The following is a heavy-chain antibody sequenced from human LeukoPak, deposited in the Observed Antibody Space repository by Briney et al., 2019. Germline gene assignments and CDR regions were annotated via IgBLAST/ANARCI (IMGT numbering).Heavy chain of an antibody. CDR3: ARGMDYFDSSGYYHDYGMDV. CDR2: INHSGSI. D-gene: IGHD3-22*01. CDR1: GGSFSNYY. Sequence: PSETLSLTCAVYGGSFSNYYWSWIRQSPGKGLDWIGEINHSGSINYNPSLKSRFTISVDTSKNQFSLKLSSVTAADTAVYYCARGMDYFDSSGYYHDYGMDVWGQGTTVTVSS. V-gene: IGHV4-34*01. J-gene: IGHJ6*02.